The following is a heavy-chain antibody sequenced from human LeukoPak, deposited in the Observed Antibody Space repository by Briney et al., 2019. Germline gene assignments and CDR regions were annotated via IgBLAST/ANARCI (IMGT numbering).Heavy chain of an antibody. CDR2: ISYDGSNK. D-gene: IGHD3-16*02. Sequence: GRSLRLSCAASGFTFSSYAMHWVRQAPGKGLEWVAVISYDGSNKYYADSVKGRFTISRDNSKNTLYLQMNSLRAEDTAVYYCARAESYRFQYWGQGTLVTVSS. CDR1: GFTFSSYA. V-gene: IGHV3-30*14. J-gene: IGHJ4*02. CDR3: ARAESYRFQY.